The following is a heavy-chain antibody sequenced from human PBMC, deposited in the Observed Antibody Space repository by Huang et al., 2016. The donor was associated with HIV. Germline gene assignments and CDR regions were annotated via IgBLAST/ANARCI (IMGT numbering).Heavy chain of an antibody. CDR1: TFTFGAYW. D-gene: IGHD1-7*01. V-gene: IGHV3-7*01. J-gene: IGHJ6*02. CDR3: ATKTAGMDI. CDR2: IKQDESEK. Sequence: VESGGRSVQPGGSIKLSCVGSTFTFGAYWMSWVRQPPGKGLEWVANIKQDESEKYYVDSVKDRFNISRDNARKVLFLEMDDLRVEDTAIYFCATKTAGMDIWGQGTTVTVSS.